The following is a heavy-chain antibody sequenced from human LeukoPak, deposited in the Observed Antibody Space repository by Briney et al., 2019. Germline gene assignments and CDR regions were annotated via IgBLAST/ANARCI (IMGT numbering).Heavy chain of an antibody. CDR3: VRDVGLEWYSFDY. CDR1: GITLSNYG. V-gene: IGHV3-33*08. CDR2: IWYDGSNK. Sequence: GGSLRLSCAVSGITLSNYGMSWVRQAPGKGLEWVAFIWYDGSNKYYADSMKGRFTISRDNSKNTLYLQMNSLRADDTAVYYCVRDVGLEWYSFDYWGQGTLVTVSS. J-gene: IGHJ4*02. D-gene: IGHD3-3*01.